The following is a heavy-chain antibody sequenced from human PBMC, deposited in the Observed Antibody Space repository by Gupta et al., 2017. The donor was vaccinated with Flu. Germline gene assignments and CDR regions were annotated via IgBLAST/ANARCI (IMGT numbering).Heavy chain of an antibody. V-gene: IGHV2-26*01. CDR2: IFSNDEK. J-gene: IGHJ4*02. CDR3: AGGARPTKYNFDY. Sequence: QVTLKESGPVLVKPTETLTLTCTVSGFSLSNARMGVSWIRQPPGKALEWLAHIFSNDEKSYSTSLKSRLTISKDTSKSQVVLTMTNMDPVDTATYYCAGGARPTKYNFDYWGQGTLVTVSS. CDR1: GFSLSNARMG. D-gene: IGHD6-6*01.